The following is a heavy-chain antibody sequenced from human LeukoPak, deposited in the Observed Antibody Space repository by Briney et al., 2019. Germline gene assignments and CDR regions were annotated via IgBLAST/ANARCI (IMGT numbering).Heavy chain of an antibody. J-gene: IGHJ4*02. CDR1: GYSFTSYW. CDR2: IYPGDSDT. CDR3: ARRVVDSGWYYFDY. D-gene: IGHD6-19*01. Sequence: GESLQISCKGSGYSFTSYWIAWVRQMPGKGLECMGIIYPGDSDTRYSPSFQGQVTISADKSISTAYLQWSSLKASDTAMYYCARRVVDSGWYYFDYWGQGTLVTVSS. V-gene: IGHV5-51*01.